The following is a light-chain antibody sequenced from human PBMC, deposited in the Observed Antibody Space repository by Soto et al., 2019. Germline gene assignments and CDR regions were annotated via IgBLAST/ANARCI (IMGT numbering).Light chain of an antibody. CDR2: GAS. J-gene: IGKJ1*01. CDR3: LHYKDWPRWT. V-gene: IGKV3D-15*01. Sequence: EIVMTQSPATLSVSPGERATLSCRASQTVSSNLAWYQQKPGQAPRLLIYGASSRATGIPARFSGSGSGTEFTLTIDSLQSEDFAVYYCLHYKDWPRWTFGQGAKVDIK. CDR1: QTVSSN.